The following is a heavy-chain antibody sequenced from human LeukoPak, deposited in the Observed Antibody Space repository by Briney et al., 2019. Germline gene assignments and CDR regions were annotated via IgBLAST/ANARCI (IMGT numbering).Heavy chain of an antibody. J-gene: IGHJ4*02. CDR2: IKSKTDGGTT. V-gene: IGHV3-15*01. Sequence: GGSLRLSCAASGFTFSNAWMSWVRQAPGKGLEWVGRIKSKTDGGTTDYAAPVKGRFTISRDDSKNTLYLQMNSLKTEDTAVYYCTTMIAVAGFRDYWGQGTLVTVSS. CDR1: GFTFSNAW. CDR3: TTMIAVAGFRDY. D-gene: IGHD6-19*01.